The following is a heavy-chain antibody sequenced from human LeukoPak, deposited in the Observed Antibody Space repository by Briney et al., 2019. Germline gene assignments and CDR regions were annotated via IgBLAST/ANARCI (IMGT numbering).Heavy chain of an antibody. D-gene: IGHD1-26*01. V-gene: IGHV4-59*01. J-gene: IGHJ3*02. CDR1: GGSISSYY. CDR2: IYYSGST. Sequence: LETLSLTCTVSGGSISSYYWSWIRQPPGKGLEWIGYIYYSGSTNYNPSLKSRVTISVDTSKNQFSLKLSSVTAADTAVYYCALFSRRYSDAFDIWGQGTMVTVSS. CDR3: ALFSRRYSDAFDI.